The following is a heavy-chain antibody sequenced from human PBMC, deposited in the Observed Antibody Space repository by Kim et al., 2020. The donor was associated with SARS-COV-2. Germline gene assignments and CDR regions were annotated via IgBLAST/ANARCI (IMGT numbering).Heavy chain of an antibody. Sequence: SETLSLTCTVSGGSISSSSYYWGWIRQPPGKGLEWIGSIYYSGSTYYNPSLKSRVTISVDTSKNQFSLKLSSVTAADTAVYYCAGYCSSTSCYERFDYWGQGTLVTVSS. CDR1: GGSISSSSYY. CDR2: IYYSGST. D-gene: IGHD2-2*01. J-gene: IGHJ4*02. V-gene: IGHV4-39*01. CDR3: AGYCSSTSCYERFDY.